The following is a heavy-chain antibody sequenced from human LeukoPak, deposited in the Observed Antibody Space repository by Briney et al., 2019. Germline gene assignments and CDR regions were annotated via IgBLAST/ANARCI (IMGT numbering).Heavy chain of an antibody. CDR3: ARDRSEVRGVNLDAFDI. Sequence: ASVKVSCKASGYTFTGYYLHWVRQAPGQGLEWMGWINPNSGGTNYAQKFQGRVTMTRDTSISTAYMELSRLRSDDTAVYYCARDRSEVRGVNLDAFDIWGQGTMVTVSS. V-gene: IGHV1-2*02. CDR1: GYTFTGYY. D-gene: IGHD3-10*01. J-gene: IGHJ3*02. CDR2: INPNSGGT.